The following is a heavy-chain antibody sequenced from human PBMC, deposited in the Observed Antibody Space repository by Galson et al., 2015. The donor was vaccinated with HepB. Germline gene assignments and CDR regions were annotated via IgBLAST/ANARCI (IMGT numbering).Heavy chain of an antibody. CDR3: ARDSSGGPAAILDY. J-gene: IGHJ4*02. D-gene: IGHD2-2*02. V-gene: IGHV3-33*01. CDR1: GFTFSSYG. CDR2: IWYDGSNK. Sequence: SLRLSCAASGFTFSSYGMHWVRQAPGKGLEWVAVIWYDGSNKYYADSVKGRFTISRDNSKNTLYLQMNSLRAEDTAVYYCARDSSGGPAAILDYWGQGTLVTVSS.